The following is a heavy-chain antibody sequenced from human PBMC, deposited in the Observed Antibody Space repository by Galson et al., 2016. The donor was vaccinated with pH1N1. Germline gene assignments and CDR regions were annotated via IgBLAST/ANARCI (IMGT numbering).Heavy chain of an antibody. J-gene: IGHJ3*02. D-gene: IGHD4-17*01. V-gene: IGHV3-7*03. CDR2: IKQDGSEK. Sequence: SLRLSCAASGFTFSRYWMSWVRQAPGKGLEWVANIKQDGSEKNYVDSVKGRFTVSRDNAKNSLYLQKNSLRGGDTAAYYCARDRGFLSVTTSAFHMWGQGTMVTVSS. CDR1: GFTFSRYW. CDR3: ARDRGFLSVTTSAFHM.